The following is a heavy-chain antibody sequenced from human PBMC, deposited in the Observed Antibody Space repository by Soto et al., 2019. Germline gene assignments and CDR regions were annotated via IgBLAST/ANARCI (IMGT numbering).Heavy chain of an antibody. CDR3: ARDKGTDSGAIDN. D-gene: IGHD3-10*01. J-gene: IGHJ4*02. CDR2: INSGGTNI. Sequence: VQLVESGGGLVQPGGSLRLSCAASGFTFSSYEMNWVRQAAGQGLEWVSYINSGGTNIYYADSVKGRFTISRHNAKGSLQLEMNSLRAEDTAVYYCARDKGTDSGAIDNWGQGILVPVSS. CDR1: GFTFSSYE. V-gene: IGHV3-48*03.